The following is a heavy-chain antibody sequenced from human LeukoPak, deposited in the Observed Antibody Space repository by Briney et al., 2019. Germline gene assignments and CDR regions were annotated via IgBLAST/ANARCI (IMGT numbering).Heavy chain of an antibody. J-gene: IGHJ4*02. CDR1: GGSISSYY. D-gene: IGHD3-3*01. CDR2: IYYSGST. V-gene: IGHV4-59*01. CDR3: ARILPRDPRLRVVYFDY. Sequence: SETLSLTCSVSGGSISSYYWSWIRQPPGKGLEWIGYIYYSGSTNYNPSLKSRVTISVDTSKNQFSLKLSSVTAADTAVYYCARILPRDPRLRVVYFDYWGQGTLVTVSS.